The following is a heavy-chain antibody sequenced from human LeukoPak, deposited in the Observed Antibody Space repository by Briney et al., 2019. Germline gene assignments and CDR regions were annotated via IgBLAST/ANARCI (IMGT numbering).Heavy chain of an antibody. D-gene: IGHD4-11*01. Sequence: ASVKVSCQASRYTFTGYYMHWVRQAPGQGLERMGRINPNSGGTNYAQKFQGRVTMTRDTSISTAYMELSRLRSDDTAVYYCARGTVTTYYVYWGQGTLVTVSS. CDR2: INPNSGGT. CDR1: RYTFTGYY. V-gene: IGHV1-2*06. CDR3: ARGTVTTYYVY. J-gene: IGHJ4*02.